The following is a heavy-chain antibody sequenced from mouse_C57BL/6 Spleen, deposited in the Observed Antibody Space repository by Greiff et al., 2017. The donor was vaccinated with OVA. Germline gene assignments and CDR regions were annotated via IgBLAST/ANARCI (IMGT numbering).Heavy chain of an antibody. J-gene: IGHJ3*01. V-gene: IGHV1-53*01. Sequence: QVQLQQPGTELVKPGASVKLSCKASGYTFTSYWMHWVKQRPGQGLEWIGNINPSNGGTNYNEKFQIKATLTVDKSSSTAYMPLSSLTSENSAVYYCARGGDYDTWFGYWGEVTLGTVS. CDR2: INPSNGGT. CDR1: GYTFTSYW. D-gene: IGHD2-4*01. CDR3: ARGGDYDTWFGY.